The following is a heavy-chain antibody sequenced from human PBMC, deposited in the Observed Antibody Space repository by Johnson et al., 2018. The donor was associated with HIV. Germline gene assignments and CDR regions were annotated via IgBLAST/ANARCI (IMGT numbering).Heavy chain of an antibody. Sequence: VQLVESGGGVVQPVESLRLSCTASEFTLSSYTVDWVRQAPGKGLEWVANIKQDGSEKYYVDSVKGRFTISRDNAKNSLYLQMNSLRAEDMAVYYCARVGADAFDICGQGTMVTVSS. CDR3: ARVGADAFDI. CDR2: IKQDGSEK. V-gene: IGHV3-7*01. CDR1: EFTLSSYT. D-gene: IGHD1-26*01. J-gene: IGHJ3*02.